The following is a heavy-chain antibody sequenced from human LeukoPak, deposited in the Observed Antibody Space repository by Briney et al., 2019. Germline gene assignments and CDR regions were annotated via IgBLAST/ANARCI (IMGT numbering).Heavy chain of an antibody. V-gene: IGHV3-66*01. CDR1: GFTVSSNY. CDR2: IYSGGST. J-gene: IGHJ4*02. CDR3: ARGDIVVPLGY. Sequence: GGSLRLSCAASGFTVSSNYMSWVRQAPGKGLEWVSVIYSGGSTYYADSVKGRFIISRDNSKNTLYLQMNSLRAEDTAVYYCARGDIVVPLGYWGQGTLVTVSS. D-gene: IGHD2-15*01.